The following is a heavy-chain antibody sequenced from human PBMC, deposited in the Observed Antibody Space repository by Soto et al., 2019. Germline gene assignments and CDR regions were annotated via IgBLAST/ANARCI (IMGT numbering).Heavy chain of an antibody. Sequence: VQLVESGGGLVKPGGSLRLSCAASGFTFSDYYMSWIRQAPGKGLEWLSIIYTDGTTYYADSVKGRFTISRDNFKNTLYLQMNNLRAEDTAVYYCAILSNWGQGTLVTVSS. V-gene: IGHV3-66*01. CDR3: AILSN. D-gene: IGHD6-6*01. CDR1: GFTFSDYY. CDR2: IYTDGTT. J-gene: IGHJ4*02.